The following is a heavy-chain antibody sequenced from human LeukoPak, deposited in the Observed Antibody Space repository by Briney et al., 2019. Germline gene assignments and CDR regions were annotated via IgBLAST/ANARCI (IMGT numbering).Heavy chain of an antibody. J-gene: IGHJ3*02. D-gene: IGHD1-14*01. V-gene: IGHV1-2*02. CDR1: GYSFTGNY. CDR3: AMIYRYPDAFDI. CDR2: INPNSGDT. Sequence: GASVKVSCKASGYSFTGNYMHWVRQAPGQGLEWMGWINPNSGDTNFAQKFQGRVTMTRDTSISTVYMELSRLRSDDTAVYYCAMIYRYPDAFDIWGQGTMVTVSP.